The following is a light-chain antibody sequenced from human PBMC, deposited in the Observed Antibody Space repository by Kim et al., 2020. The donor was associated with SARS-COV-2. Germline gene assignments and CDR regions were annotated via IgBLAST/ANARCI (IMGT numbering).Light chain of an antibody. CDR2: DVS. Sequence: GQAITSSCTGTSSDVGGYNFVSWYQQHPGKAPKLMIYDVSNRPSGVSNRFSGSKSDNTASLTISGLQAEDEADYYCCSYTISGTVVFGGGTKLTVL. CDR1: SSDVGGYNF. V-gene: IGLV2-14*03. J-gene: IGLJ3*02. CDR3: CSYTISGTVV.